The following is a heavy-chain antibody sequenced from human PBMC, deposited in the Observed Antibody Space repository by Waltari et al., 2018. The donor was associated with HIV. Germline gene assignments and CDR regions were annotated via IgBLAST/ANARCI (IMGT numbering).Heavy chain of an antibody. J-gene: IGHJ4*02. CDR1: GFTVSSNE. V-gene: IGHV3-66*01. D-gene: IGHD6-6*01. CDR3: QLVRTFDY. CDR2: ISGGST. Sequence: EVQLVESRGVLVQPGGSLRLSCAASGFTVSSNEMSWVRQAPGKGLEWVSSISGGSTYYADSRKGRFTISRDNSKNTLHLQMNSLRAEEPGSRGRQLVRTFDYWGQGTLVTVSS.